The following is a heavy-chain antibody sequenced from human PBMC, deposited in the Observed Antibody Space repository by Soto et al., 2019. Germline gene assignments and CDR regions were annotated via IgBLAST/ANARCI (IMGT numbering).Heavy chain of an antibody. V-gene: IGHV4-39*01. J-gene: IGHJ4*02. Sequence: SQTLHLTCTLSATSLTSTSYHWHSIRQPPGKGLEWIGTTYYNGNAYYNPSLKSRVTMSVDTSKNQFSLKLISVTAADTAVYYCARHFVAVVIKGWGYWGQGTLVTVS. D-gene: IGHD3-22*01. CDR1: ATSLTSTSYH. CDR2: TYYNGNA. CDR3: ARHFVAVVIKGWGY.